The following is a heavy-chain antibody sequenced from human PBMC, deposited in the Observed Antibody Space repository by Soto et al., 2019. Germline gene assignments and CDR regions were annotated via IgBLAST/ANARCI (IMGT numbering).Heavy chain of an antibody. J-gene: IGHJ6*02. D-gene: IGHD2-21*01. CDR2: ISSSSYI. V-gene: IGHV3-21*01. CDR1: EFNFSSYS. Sequence: PGGSQRLSCAASEFNFSSYSMNWVSQAPGKGLEWVSSISSSSYIYYADSVKGRFTISRDNAENSLYLQMNSLRAEDTAVYYCARDLSIALYGMDVWGQGTTVTVSS. CDR3: ARDLSIALYGMDV.